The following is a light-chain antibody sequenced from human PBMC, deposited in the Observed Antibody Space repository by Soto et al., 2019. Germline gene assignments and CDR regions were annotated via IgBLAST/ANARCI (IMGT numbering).Light chain of an antibody. CDR3: QQYKSWWT. CDR1: QSISSW. Sequence: EIQMTQSPSTLSASVGDRVTITCRASQSISSWLAWYQQKPGKAPKLLIYDASSLESGVPSRFSGSGSGTEFTLTISSLQPDDFATYYCQQYKSWWTFGQGTKVDI. CDR2: DAS. J-gene: IGKJ1*01. V-gene: IGKV1-5*01.